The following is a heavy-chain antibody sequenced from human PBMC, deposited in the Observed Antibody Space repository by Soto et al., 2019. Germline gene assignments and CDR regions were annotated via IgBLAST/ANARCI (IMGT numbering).Heavy chain of an antibody. CDR2: ISSSSSYI. V-gene: IGHV3-21*01. D-gene: IGHD4-17*01. CDR1: GFTFSSYS. Sequence: EVQLVESGGGLVKPGGSLRLSCAASGFTFSSYSMNWVRQAPGKGLEWVSSISSSSSYIYYADSVKGRFTISRDNAKNSLYLQMNSLRADDTAVYYCARGDDYGDTDYYYYGMDVWGQGTTVTVSS. CDR3: ARGDDYGDTDYYYYGMDV. J-gene: IGHJ6*02.